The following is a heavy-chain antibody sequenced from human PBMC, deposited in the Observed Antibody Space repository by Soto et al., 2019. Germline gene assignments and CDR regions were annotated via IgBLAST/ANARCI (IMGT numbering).Heavy chain of an antibody. CDR2: LNSNSGGT. CDR1: GNTLTGYF. CDR3: ATSPGSLGKGPGGLDV. J-gene: IGHJ6*02. V-gene: IGHV1-2*02. Sequence: QLQLVQSGAEVKRPGASVRVSCKASGNTLTGYFLHWVRQARGQGLEWMGCLNSNSGGTKIAQKFQCRPAMTRDTSNTTADMELSRLRSADSAVYYWATSPGSLGKGPGGLDVWCLGATVTISS. D-gene: IGHD1-1*01.